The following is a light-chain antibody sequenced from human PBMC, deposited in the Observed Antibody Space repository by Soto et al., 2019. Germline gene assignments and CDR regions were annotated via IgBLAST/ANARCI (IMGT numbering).Light chain of an antibody. Sequence: SYELTQAPSVSVAPGQTATITCGGDNIGTKSVHWYQHEPGRAPLLVVYDDFDRPSGIPERFSGSNSGNTATLTISRVEAGDEADYYCQVWDGDRAHPVFGGGTKVTVL. CDR1: NIGTKS. V-gene: IGLV3-21*02. CDR2: DDF. CDR3: QVWDGDRAHPV. J-gene: IGLJ2*01.